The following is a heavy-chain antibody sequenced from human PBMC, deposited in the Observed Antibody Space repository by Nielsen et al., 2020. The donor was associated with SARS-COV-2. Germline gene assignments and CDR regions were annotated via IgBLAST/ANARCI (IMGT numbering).Heavy chain of an antibody. CDR1: GFTFNNYW. V-gene: IGHV3-7*03. D-gene: IGHD6-25*01. CDR2: IKQDGSEK. CDR3: ARDPGGYAFDH. J-gene: IGHJ4*02. Sequence: GGSLRLSCAASGFTFNNYWMNWFRRAPGKGLEWVANIKQDGSEKYYVDSVKGRFTISRDNAKNSLYLQMNSLTEEDTAVYYCARDPGGYAFDHWGQGTLVTVSS.